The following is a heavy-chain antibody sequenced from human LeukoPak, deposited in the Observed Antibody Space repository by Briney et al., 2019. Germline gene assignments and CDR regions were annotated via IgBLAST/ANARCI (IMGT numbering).Heavy chain of an antibody. CDR3: ARYIAARYYYYMDV. CDR2: IYTSGGT. D-gene: IGHD6-6*01. J-gene: IGHJ6*03. CDR1: GGSISSYY. V-gene: IGHV4-4*07. Sequence: SETLSLTCTVSGGSISSYYWSWIRQPAGKGLEWIGRIYTSGGTNYNPSLKSRVTMSVDTSKNQFSLKLSSVTAADTAVYYCARYIAARYYYYMDVWGKGTTVTVSS.